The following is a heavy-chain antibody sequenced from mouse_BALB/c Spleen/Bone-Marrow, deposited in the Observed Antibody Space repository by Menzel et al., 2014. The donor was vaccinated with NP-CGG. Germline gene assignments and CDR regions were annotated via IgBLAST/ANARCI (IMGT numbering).Heavy chain of an antibody. J-gene: IGHJ4*01. CDR3: GRRGYSHDDVMDY. Sequence: EVQGVESGGGLVKPGGSLKLSCAASGFTFSSYVMSWVRQTPEKRLEWVAAISSGGTYTYYPDSVKGRFTISRDNAKKTLYLQMSSLRSEDTAVYYCGRRGYSHDDVMDYWGQGTSVTVSS. CDR1: GFTFSSYV. CDR2: ISSGGTYT. V-gene: IGHV5-9-3*01. D-gene: IGHD2-12*01.